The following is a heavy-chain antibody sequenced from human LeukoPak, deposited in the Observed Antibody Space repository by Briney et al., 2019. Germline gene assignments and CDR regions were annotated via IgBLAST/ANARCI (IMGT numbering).Heavy chain of an antibody. CDR3: ARGPGYCSSTSCYVSYYYYYGMDV. CDR2: INHSGST. D-gene: IGHD2-2*01. CDR1: GGSFSGYY. J-gene: IGHJ6*04. Sequence: SETLSLTCAVYGGSFSGYYWSWIRQPPGKGLEWIGEINHSGSTNYNPSLKSRVTISVDTSKNQLSLKLSSVTAADTAVYYCARGPGYCSSTSCYVSYYYYYGMDVWGKGTTVTVSS. V-gene: IGHV4-34*01.